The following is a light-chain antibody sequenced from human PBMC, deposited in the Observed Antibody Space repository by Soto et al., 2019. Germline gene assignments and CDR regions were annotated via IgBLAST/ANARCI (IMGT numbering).Light chain of an antibody. CDR1: QSVSIH. J-gene: IGKJ1*01. CDR3: QQYSNWPRT. Sequence: ETVMTQSPGTLSVSLGERATLSCRASQSVSIHLAWYQQKPGQAPRLLIYDTSTRATGIPARFSGGGSGTEFTLTIRSLQSEDFAVYYCQQYSNWPRTFGQGTKVDIK. V-gene: IGKV3-15*01. CDR2: DTS.